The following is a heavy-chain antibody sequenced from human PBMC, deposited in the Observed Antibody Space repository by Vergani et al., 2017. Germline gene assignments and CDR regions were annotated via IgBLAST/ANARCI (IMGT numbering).Heavy chain of an antibody. J-gene: IGHJ2*01. Sequence: EVQLVESGGGLVQPGGSLRLSCAASGFIFSHYWMIWVRQAPGKGLEWVANINQDGSEKYYVDSVKGRFTISRDNAKNSLYLQMNSLRAEDTAVYYCARDRAGAARYWYFDLWGRGTLVTVSS. CDR2: INQDGSEK. D-gene: IGHD6-6*01. CDR1: GFIFSHYW. V-gene: IGHV3-7*01. CDR3: ARDRAGAARYWYFDL.